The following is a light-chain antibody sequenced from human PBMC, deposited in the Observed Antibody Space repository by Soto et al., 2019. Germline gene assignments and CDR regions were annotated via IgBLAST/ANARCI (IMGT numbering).Light chain of an antibody. CDR1: QSVSSN. Sequence: EIVMTQSPATLSVSPGERATLSCRASQSVSSNLAWYQQKPGQAPRLLIYGASTRATGIPARFSGSGSGTEFTLTISSLQSEDFAVYYCQQYNNWPPWTFGQGPKVEIK. J-gene: IGKJ1*01. CDR3: QQYNNWPPWT. V-gene: IGKV3-15*01. CDR2: GAS.